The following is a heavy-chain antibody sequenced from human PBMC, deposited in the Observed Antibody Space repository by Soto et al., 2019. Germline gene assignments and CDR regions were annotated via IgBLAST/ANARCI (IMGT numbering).Heavy chain of an antibody. J-gene: IGHJ4*02. D-gene: IGHD3-16*01. CDR3: ERGLNMGQLPYHLDH. CDR2: VHSSGIT. CDR1: GGSVSNDNFY. Sequence: PSETLSLTCTVSGGSVSNDNFYWSWIRQPPGKGLEWIGYVHSSGITNYNPSLKRRVTISVDTSRNQFSLRLSSVTAADTAVYYCERGLNMGQLPYHLDHSGQGPLVTVYS. V-gene: IGHV4-61*01.